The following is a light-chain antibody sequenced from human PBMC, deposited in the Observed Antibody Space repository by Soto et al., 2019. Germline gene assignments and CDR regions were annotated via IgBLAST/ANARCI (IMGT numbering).Light chain of an antibody. J-gene: IGKJ1*01. V-gene: IGKV3-20*01. Sequence: EIVLTQSPVTLSLSTGERATLSCRASQSVRTYLAWYQVKPGQAPRLLIYDASRRASGVPARFSGSGSGTDFTLTISSLEPEDFAVYYCQQYGSSPPWTFGQGTKVDIK. CDR2: DAS. CDR3: QQYGSSPPWT. CDR1: QSVRTY.